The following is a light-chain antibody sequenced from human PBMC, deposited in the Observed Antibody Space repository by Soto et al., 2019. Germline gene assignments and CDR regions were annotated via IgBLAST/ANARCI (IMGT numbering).Light chain of an antibody. CDR3: RHHKMYSPCT. CDR1: QSIATW. Sequence: DIQMKQSPATLSVSAEDSVTITCRASQSIATWLAWYQQRPGKGPKVLIYEVSSWHSVVPSRFSGSGSWTELTLPTSSLQHADVATYYCRHHKMYSPCTFGQGTKVDI. V-gene: IGKV1-5*01. J-gene: IGKJ1*01. CDR2: EVS.